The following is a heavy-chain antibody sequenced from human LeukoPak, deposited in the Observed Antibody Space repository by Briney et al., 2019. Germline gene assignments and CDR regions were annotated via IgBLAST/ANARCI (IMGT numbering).Heavy chain of an antibody. CDR2: ISYDGSNK. CDR1: GFTFSSYA. V-gene: IGHV3-30-3*01. Sequence: GGSLRLSCAASGFTFSSYAMHWVRQAPGKGLEWVAVISYDGSNKYYADSVKGRFTISRDNAKNSLYLQMNSLRAEDTAVYYCARSISSRSHPFDYWGQGTLVTVSS. CDR3: ARSISSRSHPFDY. J-gene: IGHJ4*02. D-gene: IGHD6-13*01.